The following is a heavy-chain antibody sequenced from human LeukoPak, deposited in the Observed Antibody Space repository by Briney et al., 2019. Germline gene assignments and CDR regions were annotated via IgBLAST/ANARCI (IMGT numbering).Heavy chain of an antibody. J-gene: IGHJ4*02. D-gene: IGHD3-22*01. CDR3: AKGRYLAYDSSGYYEGPYYFDY. V-gene: IGHV3-23*01. CDR2: ISGSGGST. CDR1: GFTFSSYA. Sequence: QPGGSLRLSCAASGFTFSSYAMSWVRQAPGEGLEWVSAISGSGGSTYYADSVKGRFTISRDNSKNTLYLQMNSLRAEDTAVYYCAKGRYLAYDSSGYYEGPYYFDYWGQGTLVTVSS.